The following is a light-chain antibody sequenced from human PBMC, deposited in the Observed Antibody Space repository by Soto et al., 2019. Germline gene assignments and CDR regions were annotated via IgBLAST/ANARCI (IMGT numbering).Light chain of an antibody. Sequence: QSVLTHPPSVSATPGQRVTISCSGTYSNIGSNTVAWYQRLPGAGPKLLIYSNNERPSGVPERFSGSKSGSSASLAIRGLQSEDEADYYCAAWDDSLNSPRMLFGGGTKLTVL. V-gene: IGLV1-44*01. CDR1: YSNIGSNT. CDR2: SNN. CDR3: AAWDDSLNSPRML. J-gene: IGLJ2*01.